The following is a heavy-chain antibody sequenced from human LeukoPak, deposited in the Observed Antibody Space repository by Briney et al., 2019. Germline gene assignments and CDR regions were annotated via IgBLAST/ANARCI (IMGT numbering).Heavy chain of an antibody. J-gene: IGHJ6*03. D-gene: IGHD1-14*01. Sequence: SETLSLTCTVSGGSISSYYWSWIRQPPGKGLEWIGYIYYSGSTNYNPSLKSRVTISVDTSKNQFSLKLSFVTAADTAVYYCAYRGGYYYYYMDVWGKGTTVTVSS. CDR3: AYRGGYYYYYMDV. CDR1: GGSISSYY. CDR2: IYYSGST. V-gene: IGHV4-59*01.